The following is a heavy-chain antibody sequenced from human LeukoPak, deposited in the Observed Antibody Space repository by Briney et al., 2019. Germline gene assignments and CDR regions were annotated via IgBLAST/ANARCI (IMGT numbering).Heavy chain of an antibody. V-gene: IGHV1-69*06. CDR1: GGTFSSYA. CDR3: ATGRDSGSQGAFDI. CDR2: IIPIFGTA. J-gene: IGHJ3*02. D-gene: IGHD1-26*01. Sequence: SVKVSCKASGGTFSSYAISWVRQAPGQGLEWMGGIIPIFGTANYAQKFQGRVTMTEDTSTDTAYMELSSLRSEDTAVYYCATGRDSGSQGAFDIWGQGTMVTVSS.